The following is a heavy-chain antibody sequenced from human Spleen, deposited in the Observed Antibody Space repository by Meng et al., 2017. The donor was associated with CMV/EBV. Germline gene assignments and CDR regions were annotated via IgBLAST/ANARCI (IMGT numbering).Heavy chain of an antibody. J-gene: IGHJ4*02. D-gene: IGHD2-2*02. CDR3: ASVGFCSGTTCYTGDYSSRRHFEH. V-gene: IGHV1-69*05. CDR2: IIPIFGTA. Sequence: SSRVRQSPGQGLEWLGGIIPIFGTANSAQKFQGRVTITTDESRVTAYMELSSLRSEDTAVYYCASVGFCSGTTCYTGDYSSRRHFEHWGQGTLVTVSS.